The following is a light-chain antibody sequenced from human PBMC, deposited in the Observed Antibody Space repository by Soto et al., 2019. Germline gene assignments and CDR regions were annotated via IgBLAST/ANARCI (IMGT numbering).Light chain of an antibody. V-gene: IGKV4-1*01. CDR2: WAS. CDR3: QQYFSIPMFT. J-gene: IGKJ2*01. Sequence: SCWPSQSALFSASNKNYIAWYQRRPGQPLRLLFYWASTRASGVPERFTGSGSGTDFTLTISSLQPDDAAIYYCQQYFSIPMFTFAQGTKLQI. CDR1: QSALFSASNKNY.